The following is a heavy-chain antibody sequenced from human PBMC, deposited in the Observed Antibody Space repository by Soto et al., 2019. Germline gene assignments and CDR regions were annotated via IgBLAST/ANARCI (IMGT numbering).Heavy chain of an antibody. CDR3: TRGGVTADY. CDR1: GGSFSGYY. Sequence: SETLSLTCAVYGGSFSGYYWTWIRQPPGTGLEWIGEINHSGSTNYNPSLKSRVTITVDSSNNQFSLKLSSVTAADTAVYYCTRGGVTADYWGQGTLVTVSS. J-gene: IGHJ4*02. V-gene: IGHV4-34*01. CDR2: INHSGST. D-gene: IGHD5-18*01.